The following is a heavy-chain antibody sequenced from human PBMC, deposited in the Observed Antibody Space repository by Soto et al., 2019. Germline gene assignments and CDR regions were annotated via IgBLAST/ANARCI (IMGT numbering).Heavy chain of an antibody. D-gene: IGHD3-3*01. CDR2: IKQDGSEK. V-gene: IGHV3-7*01. J-gene: IGHJ6*03. Sequence: QPGGSLRLSCAASGFTFSSYWMSWVRQAPGKGLEWVANIKQDGSEKYYVDSVKGRFTISRDNAKNSLYLQMNSLRAEDTAVYYCARTRSLKPGITIFGVVPTDYYYYMDVWGKGTTVTVSS. CDR1: GFTFSSYW. CDR3: ARTRSLKPGITIFGVVPTDYYYYMDV.